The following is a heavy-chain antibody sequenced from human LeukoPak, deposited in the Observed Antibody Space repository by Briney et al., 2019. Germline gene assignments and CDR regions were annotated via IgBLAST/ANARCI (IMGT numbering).Heavy chain of an antibody. D-gene: IGHD3-3*01. CDR1: GVSFSGYY. Sequence: PSETLSLTCAVYGVSFSGYYWSWIRQPPGKGLEWIGEINHSGSTNYNPSLKSRVTISVDTSKNQFSLKLSSVTAADTAVYYCARSAPGIDYDFWSGDDAFDIWGQGTMVTVSS. CDR3: ARSAPGIDYDFWSGDDAFDI. J-gene: IGHJ3*02. CDR2: INHSGST. V-gene: IGHV4-34*01.